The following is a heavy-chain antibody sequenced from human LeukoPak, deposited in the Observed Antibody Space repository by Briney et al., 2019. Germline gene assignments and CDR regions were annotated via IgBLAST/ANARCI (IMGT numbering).Heavy chain of an antibody. J-gene: IGHJ4*02. CDR1: GFTFSSYS. CDR3: AKELTTERTPGVDS. D-gene: IGHD4-17*01. Sequence: GGSLRLSCTASGFTFSSYSMSWVRQGPGTGLEWVSAVSGSGDTTFYADSVKGRFTISRDNSKKTLYLQVNSLRAEDTAVYFCAKELTTERTPGVDSWGQGTLVTVSS. V-gene: IGHV3-23*01. CDR2: VSGSGDTT.